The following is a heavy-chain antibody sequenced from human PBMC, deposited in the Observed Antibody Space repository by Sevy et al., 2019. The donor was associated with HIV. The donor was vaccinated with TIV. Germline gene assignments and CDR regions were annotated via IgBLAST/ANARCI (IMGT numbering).Heavy chain of an antibody. CDR1: AFTFSSYD. CDR2: IGLSGDT. Sequence: GGSPRLSCAATAFTFSSYDMHWVRQVAGKGLEWVSSIGLSGDTYFAGSVKGRFTISRDNVKNYLYLRMSSLRAGDTAVYYCARETAADAFDVWGQGTFVTVSS. CDR3: ARETAADAFDV. J-gene: IGHJ3*01. V-gene: IGHV3-13*01. D-gene: IGHD6-13*01.